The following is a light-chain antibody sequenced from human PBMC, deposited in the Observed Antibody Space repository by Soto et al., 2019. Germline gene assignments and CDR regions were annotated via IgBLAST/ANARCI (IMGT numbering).Light chain of an antibody. CDR2: GAS. Sequence: EIVLTQSPGTLSFSPGERATLSCRASQSVSSSYLAWYQQKPGQAPRLLIYGASSRTTGIPDRFSASGSGTDFTLTISRLEPEDFAVYYCQQFGSSGPLTFGGGTKVDIK. V-gene: IGKV3-20*01. CDR1: QSVSSSY. J-gene: IGKJ4*01. CDR3: QQFGSSGPLT.